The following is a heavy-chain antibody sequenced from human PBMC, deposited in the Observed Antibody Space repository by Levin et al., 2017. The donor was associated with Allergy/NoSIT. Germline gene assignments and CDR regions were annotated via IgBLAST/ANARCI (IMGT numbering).Heavy chain of an antibody. Sequence: PSETLSLTCTVSGGSISSYYWSWIRQPPGRGLEWIGHIYYSGSTNYNPSLKSRVTISVDTSKNQLSLKLSSVTVADTAVYYCTRHDGYSSAWWFVDWGQGTLVTVSS. J-gene: IGHJ4*02. V-gene: IGHV4-59*08. CDR3: TRHDGYSSAWWFVD. CDR1: GGSISSYY. CDR2: IYYSGST. D-gene: IGHD6-19*01.